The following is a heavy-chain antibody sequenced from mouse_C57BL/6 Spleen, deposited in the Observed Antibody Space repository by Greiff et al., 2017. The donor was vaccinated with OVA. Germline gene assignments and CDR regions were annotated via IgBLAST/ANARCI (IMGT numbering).Heavy chain of an antibody. D-gene: IGHD2-4*01. CDR2: ISSGGSYT. Sequence: DVKLQESGGDLVKPGGSLKLSCAASGFTFSSYGMSWVRQTPDKRLEWVATISSGGSYTYYPDSVKGRFTISRDNAKNTLYLQMSSLKSEDTAMYYCARNDYDGGAMDYWGQGTSVTVSS. J-gene: IGHJ4*01. V-gene: IGHV5-6*02. CDR3: ARNDYDGGAMDY. CDR1: GFTFSSYG.